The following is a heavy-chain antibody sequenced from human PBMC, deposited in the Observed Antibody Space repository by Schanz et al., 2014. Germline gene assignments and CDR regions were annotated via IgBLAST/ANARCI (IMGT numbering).Heavy chain of an antibody. D-gene: IGHD4-17*01. CDR3: ARKMKLGVYGGKGHDSLDI. J-gene: IGHJ3*02. CDR2: IGNGGVTI. Sequence: QVQLVDSGGGLVKPGGSLRLSCTASGFPFRDYFMAWIRQPPGRGLEWVSYIGNGGVTIYYADSVKGRFTISRDNSKNSLYLQMNSLRAEDTAVYYCARKMKLGVYGGKGHDSLDIWGQGTMVTVSS. CDR1: GFPFRDYF. V-gene: IGHV3-11*04.